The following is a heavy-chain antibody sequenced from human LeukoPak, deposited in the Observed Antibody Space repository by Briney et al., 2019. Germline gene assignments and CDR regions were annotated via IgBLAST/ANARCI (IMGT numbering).Heavy chain of an antibody. Sequence: ASVKVSCKASGGTFSSYAISWVRQAPGQGLEWMGGIIPIFGTANYAQKFQGRVTITADESTSTAYMELSSLRSEDTAVYYCARAPSEWLRVDNWFDPWGQGTLVTVSS. D-gene: IGHD5-12*01. V-gene: IGHV1-69*13. J-gene: IGHJ5*02. CDR2: IIPIFGTA. CDR1: GGTFSSYA. CDR3: ARAPSEWLRVDNWFDP.